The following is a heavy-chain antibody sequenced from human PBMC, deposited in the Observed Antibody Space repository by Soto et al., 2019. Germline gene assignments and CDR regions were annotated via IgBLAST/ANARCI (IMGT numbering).Heavy chain of an antibody. V-gene: IGHV3-7*01. J-gene: IGHJ4*02. Sequence: EVQLVESGGGLVQPGGSLRVSCAASGFSFSSQWMAWVRQFPGKGLEWVANINQDGSQRYYVDSVKGRFSISRDNAKNSLYLQMNSLRAEDTAVYYCVGNFYWGQGTLVTVSS. CDR3: VGNFY. CDR1: GFSFSSQW. CDR2: INQDGSQR. D-gene: IGHD1-7*01.